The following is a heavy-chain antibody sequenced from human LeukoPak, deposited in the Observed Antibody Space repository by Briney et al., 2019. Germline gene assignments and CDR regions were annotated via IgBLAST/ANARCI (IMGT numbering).Heavy chain of an antibody. CDR2: ISGSGGST. D-gene: IGHD3-3*01. CDR3: AKDRAPDFGVDRGFDP. Sequence: GGSLRLSCAASGFTVSSNYMSWVRQAPGKGLERVSVISGSGGSTYYADSVKGRFTISRDNSKNTLYLQMNSLRAEDTAVYYCAKDRAPDFGVDRGFDPWGQGTLVTVSS. CDR1: GFTVSSNY. V-gene: IGHV3-23*01. J-gene: IGHJ5*02.